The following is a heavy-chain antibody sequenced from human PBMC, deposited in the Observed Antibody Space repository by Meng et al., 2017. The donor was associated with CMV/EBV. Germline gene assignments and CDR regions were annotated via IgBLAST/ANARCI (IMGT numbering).Heavy chain of an antibody. CDR1: GFTFSDYY. CDR3: ARGEIAVAAAIDY. D-gene: IGHD6-19*01. V-gene: IGHV3-11*04. Sequence: GESLKISCAASGFTFSDYYMSWIRQAPGKGLEWVSYISSSGSTIYYADSVKGRFTISRDNAKNSLYLQMNSLRAEDTAVYYCARGEIAVAAAIDYWGQGTLVTVSS. CDR2: ISSSGSTI. J-gene: IGHJ4*02.